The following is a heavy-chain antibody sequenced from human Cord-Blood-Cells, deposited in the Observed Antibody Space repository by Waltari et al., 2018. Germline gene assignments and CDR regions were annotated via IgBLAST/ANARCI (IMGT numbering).Heavy chain of an antibody. D-gene: IGHD1-26*01. Sequence: EVQLVESGGGLVQPGGSLRLSCAASGFTFGSYEMNWVRQAPGKGLEWVSYISSSGSTIYYADSVKGRFTISRDNAKNSLYLQMNSLRAEDTAVYYCARVGANDAFDIWGQGTMVTVSS. J-gene: IGHJ3*02. CDR3: ARVGANDAFDI. V-gene: IGHV3-48*03. CDR2: ISSSGSTI. CDR1: GFTFGSYE.